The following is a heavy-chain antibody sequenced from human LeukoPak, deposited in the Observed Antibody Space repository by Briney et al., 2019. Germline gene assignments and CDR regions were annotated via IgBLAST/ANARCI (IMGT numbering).Heavy chain of an antibody. D-gene: IGHD5-18*01. V-gene: IGHV4-39*01. Sequence: SETLSLTCTISGGSISNYYWGWIRQPPGKGLEWIGSIYYSGNTYYNPSLKNRITMSVDTSKNQFSLKLTSVTAADTAVYYCARHEGYSYGWDYFDYWGQGTLVTVSS. CDR1: GGSISNYY. J-gene: IGHJ4*02. CDR2: IYYSGNT. CDR3: ARHEGYSYGWDYFDY.